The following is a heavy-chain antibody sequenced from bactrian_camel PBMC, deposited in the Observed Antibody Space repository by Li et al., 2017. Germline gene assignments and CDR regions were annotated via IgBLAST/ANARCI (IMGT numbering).Heavy chain of an antibody. J-gene: IGHJ4*01. V-gene: IGHV3S53*01. CDR2: IESDGAADT. Sequence: HVQLVESGGGTVQTGGSLRLSCAVSGRTYCSFDMSWYRQVPGKEREFVAGVIESDGAADTNYADSVKGRFTISQDNAKVTSYLQMTALKPEDTGVYYCKADCYSASWTLDKTYWGQGTQVTVS. D-gene: IGHD1*01. CDR1: GRTYCSFD. CDR3: KADCYSASWTLDKTY.